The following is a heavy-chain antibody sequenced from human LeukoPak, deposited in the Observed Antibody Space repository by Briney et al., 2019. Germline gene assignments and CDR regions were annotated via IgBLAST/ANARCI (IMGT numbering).Heavy chain of an antibody. V-gene: IGHV5-51*01. CDR1: GYSSTSYW. CDR3: ARMDYYDTRAFDY. Sequence: GEALKISCNGSGYSSTSYWIAWVRHTPGKGLEWRGIIYPGDSDTRYSPSFQSQVTISADKSISTAYLQRRSLKASDTAMYYCARMDYYDTRAFDYWGQGTLVTVSS. CDR2: IYPGDSDT. D-gene: IGHD3-22*01. J-gene: IGHJ4*02.